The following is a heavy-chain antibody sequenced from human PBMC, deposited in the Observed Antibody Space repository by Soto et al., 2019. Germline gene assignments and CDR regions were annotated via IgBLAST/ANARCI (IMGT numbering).Heavy chain of an antibody. Sequence: EVQVVEFGGGLVQPGGSLRLSCVASGFSLSDLYMDWVRQAPGKGLEWVGRTRDKTNSYTTDYAASVKGRFSISRDDSENSLYLQMDSLKIEDTAVYYCAHLGGVTANWFDPWGQGTLVTVSS. D-gene: IGHD3-16*01. V-gene: IGHV3-72*01. CDR3: AHLGGVTANWFDP. CDR1: GFSLSDLY. CDR2: TRDKTNSYTT. J-gene: IGHJ5*02.